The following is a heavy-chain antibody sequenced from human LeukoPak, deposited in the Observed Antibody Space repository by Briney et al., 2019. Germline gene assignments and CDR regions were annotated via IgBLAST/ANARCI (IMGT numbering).Heavy chain of an antibody. CDR3: ARDSRVLGLRWFGELFVYLPPDY. CDR2: ISSSSSYI. D-gene: IGHD3-10*01. J-gene: IGHJ4*02. Sequence: PGGSLRLSCAASGFTFSSYSMNWVRQAPGKGLEWVSSISSSSSYIYYADSVKGRFTISRDNAKNSLYLQMNSLRAEDTAVYYCARDSRVLGLRWFGELFVYLPPDYWGQGTLVTVSS. CDR1: GFTFSSYS. V-gene: IGHV3-21*01.